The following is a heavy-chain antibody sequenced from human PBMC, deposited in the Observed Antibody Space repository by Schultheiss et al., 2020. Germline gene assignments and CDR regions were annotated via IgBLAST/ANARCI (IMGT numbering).Heavy chain of an antibody. CDR1: GFSFRSYG. J-gene: IGHJ6*02. V-gene: IGHV3-30*18. Sequence: GGSLRLSCAASGFSFRSYGMHWVRQAPGKGPEWVAHLSNDKSHEHYADSVKGRFTISRDNSKNTLYLQMNSLRAEDTAVYYCAKVGDYYDSSGYPALYYYYGMDVWGQGTTVTGSS. CDR3: AKVGDYYDSSGYPALYYYYGMDV. CDR2: LSNDKSHE. D-gene: IGHD3-22*01.